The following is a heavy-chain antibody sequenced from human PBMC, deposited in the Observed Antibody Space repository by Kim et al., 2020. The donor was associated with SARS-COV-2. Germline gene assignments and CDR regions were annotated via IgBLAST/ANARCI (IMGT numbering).Heavy chain of an antibody. CDR1: GFTFGDYA. CDR2: ISWNSGSI. CDR3: AKDSLSAGLELDY. V-gene: IGHV3-9*01. D-gene: IGHD3-10*02. Sequence: GGSLRLSCAASGFTFGDYAMHWVRQALGKGLEWVSGISWNSGSIGYADSVKGRFTISRDNAKNSLYLQMNSLRAEDTALYYCAKDSLSAGLELDYWGQGTLVTVSS. J-gene: IGHJ4*02.